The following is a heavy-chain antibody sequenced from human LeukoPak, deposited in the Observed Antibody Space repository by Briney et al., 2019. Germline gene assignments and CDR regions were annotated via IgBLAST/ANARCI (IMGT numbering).Heavy chain of an antibody. CDR1: GGSISSSSYY. Sequence: SETLSLTCTVSGGSISSSSYYWGCIRQPPGKGLEWIGEINHSGSTNYKPSIKGRVTISVDTSKNQFSLKLSSVTAADTAVYYCARRRYSYGYLGWFDPWGQGSLVTVSS. J-gene: IGHJ5*02. CDR2: INHSGST. D-gene: IGHD5-18*01. V-gene: IGHV4-39*07. CDR3: ARRRYSYGYLGWFDP.